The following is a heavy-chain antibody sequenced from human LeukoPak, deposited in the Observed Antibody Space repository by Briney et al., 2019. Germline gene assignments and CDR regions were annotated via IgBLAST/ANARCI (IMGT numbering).Heavy chain of an antibody. J-gene: IGHJ4*02. CDR3: AKDLRTGSSGWYGGGYYFDY. CDR1: GFTFDDYA. CDR2: ISWNSGSI. D-gene: IGHD6-19*01. V-gene: IGHV3-9*01. Sequence: PGGSLRLSCAASGFTFDDYAMHWVRQAPGKGLEWVSGISWNSGSIAYADSVKGRFTISRDNAKNSLYLQMNSLRAEDTALYYCAKDLRTGSSGWYGGGYYFDYWGQGTLVTVSS.